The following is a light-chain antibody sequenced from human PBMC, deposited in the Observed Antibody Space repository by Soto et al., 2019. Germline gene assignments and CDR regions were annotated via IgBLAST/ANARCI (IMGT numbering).Light chain of an antibody. J-gene: IGKJ1*01. CDR2: GAS. CDR3: QQYGSSGT. V-gene: IGKV3-20*01. CDR1: QSVSNNY. Sequence: ETVLTQSPVTLSLSPGERSTLSGLASQSVSNNYLAWYQQNPGQAPRLLIYGASNRATGIPDRFSGSGSGTDFTLTISRLEPEDFAVYYCQQYGSSGTFGQGTKVDI.